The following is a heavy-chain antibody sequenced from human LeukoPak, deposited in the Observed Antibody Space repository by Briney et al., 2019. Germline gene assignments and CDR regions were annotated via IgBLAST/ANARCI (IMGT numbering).Heavy chain of an antibody. CDR3: ARVDSGDYVADY. CDR2: IYHSGNS. V-gene: IGHV4-38-2*01. CDR1: GYSISRGYY. D-gene: IGHD4-17*01. Sequence: NTSETLSLTCAVSGYSISRGYYWGWIRQPPGKGLEWLGNIYHSGNSFYNPSLKSRVIISVDTSRNQFSLKLKSVTAADTAVYYCARVDSGDYVADYWGQGTLVTVSS. J-gene: IGHJ4*02.